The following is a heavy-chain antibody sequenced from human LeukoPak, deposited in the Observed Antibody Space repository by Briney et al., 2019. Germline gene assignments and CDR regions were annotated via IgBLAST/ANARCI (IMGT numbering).Heavy chain of an antibody. D-gene: IGHD5-12*01. CDR3: AKGAYDYIEIAYFDY. CDR2: IIGSSGTT. J-gene: IGHJ4*02. CDR1: GFSFINYA. V-gene: IGHV3-23*01. Sequence: RPGGSLRLSCVASGFSFINYAMNWVRQAPGKGLEWVSLIIGSSGTTFYADSVKGRFTISRDKSKSTLYLQMNSLRAEDTAVYYCAKGAYDYIEIAYFDYWGQGSLVTVSS.